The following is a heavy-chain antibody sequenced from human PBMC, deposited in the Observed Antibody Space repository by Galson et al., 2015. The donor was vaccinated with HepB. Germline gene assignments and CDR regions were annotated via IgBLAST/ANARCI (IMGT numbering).Heavy chain of an antibody. D-gene: IGHD3-3*01. CDR1: GYTFTSYG. J-gene: IGHJ3*02. CDR3: ARDQRRDFWSGYRPFDI. Sequence: SVKVSCKASGYTFTSYGISWVRQAPGQGLEWMGWISAYNGNTNYAQKLQGRVTMTTDTSTSTAYMELRSLRSDDTAVYYCARDQRRDFWSGYRPFDIWGQGTMVTVSS. CDR2: ISAYNGNT. V-gene: IGHV1-18*01.